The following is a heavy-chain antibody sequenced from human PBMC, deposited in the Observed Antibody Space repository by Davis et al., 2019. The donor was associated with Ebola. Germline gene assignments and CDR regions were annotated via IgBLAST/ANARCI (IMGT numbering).Heavy chain of an antibody. CDR1: GGSFSGYY. V-gene: IGHV4-34*01. D-gene: IGHD1-1*01. CDR2: INHSGST. CDR3: ARGELEPYYYYYGMDV. Sequence: MPSETLSLTCAVYGGSFSGYYWSWIRQPPGKGLEWIGEINHSGSTNYNPSLKSRVTISVDTSKNQLSLKLSSVTAADTAVYYCARGELEPYYYYYGMDVWGQGTTVTVSS. J-gene: IGHJ6*02.